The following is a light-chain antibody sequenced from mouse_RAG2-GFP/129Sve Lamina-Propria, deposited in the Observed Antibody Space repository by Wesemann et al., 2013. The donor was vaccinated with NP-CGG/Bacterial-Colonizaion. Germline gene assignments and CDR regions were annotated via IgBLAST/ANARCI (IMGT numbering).Light chain of an antibody. J-gene: IGKJ1*01. CDR2: STS. CDR1: SSVSY. CDR3: HQWSSYPT. Sequence: QIVLTQSPAIMSASPGEKVTMTCSASSSVSYMHWYQQKSGTSPKLLIYSTSNLASGVPXASVAVGLGPFILSQSAVWRLKMLPITYCHQWSSYPTFGGGTKLEIK. V-gene: IGKV4-80*01.